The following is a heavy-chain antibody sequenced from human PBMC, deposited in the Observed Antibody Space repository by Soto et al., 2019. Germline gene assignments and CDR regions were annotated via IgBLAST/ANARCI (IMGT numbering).Heavy chain of an antibody. CDR2: IVVGSGNT. V-gene: IGHV1-58*02. Sequence: GASVKVSCKASGYTFTSYGISWVRQAPGQGLEWIGWIVVGSGNTNYAQKFQERVTITRDMSTSTAYMELSSLRSEDTAVYYCASASHSSSWYPDYYYGMDVWGQGTTVTVSS. J-gene: IGHJ6*02. CDR3: ASASHSSSWYPDYYYGMDV. D-gene: IGHD6-13*01. CDR1: GYTFTSYG.